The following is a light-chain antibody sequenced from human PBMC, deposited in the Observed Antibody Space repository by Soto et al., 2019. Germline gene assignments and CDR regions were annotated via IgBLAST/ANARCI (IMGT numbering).Light chain of an antibody. CDR3: QNYNRPLFT. V-gene: IGKV1-27*01. CDR2: AAS. CDR1: QGISNY. J-gene: IGKJ3*01. Sequence: DIQMTQSPSSLSASVGDRVTITCRASQGISNYLAWYQQKPGKVPKLLIYAASTLHSWVPSRFSGSGSGTDFTLTISILQPEDVATYYCQNYNRPLFTFGPGTKVDF.